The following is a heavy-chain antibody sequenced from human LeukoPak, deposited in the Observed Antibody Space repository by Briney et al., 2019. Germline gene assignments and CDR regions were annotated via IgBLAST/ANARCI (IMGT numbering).Heavy chain of an antibody. CDR3: ARDPMYYYDSSGYYCDY. Sequence: PGGSLRLSCAASGFTFSNNYMSWVRQAPGKGLEWVSAIYSGGNTYYSDSVKGRFTISRDNSKNTLYLQMNSLRAEDTAVYYCARDPMYYYDSSGYYCDYWGQGTLVTVSS. CDR1: GFTFSNNY. CDR2: IYSGGNT. J-gene: IGHJ4*02. V-gene: IGHV3-53*01. D-gene: IGHD3-22*01.